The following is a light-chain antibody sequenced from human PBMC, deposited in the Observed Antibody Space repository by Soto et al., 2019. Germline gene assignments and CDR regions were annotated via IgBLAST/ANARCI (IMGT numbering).Light chain of an antibody. CDR2: LGS. CDR1: QSLLNRNGNNY. CDR3: MQALQTPLT. Sequence: DIVMTQSPLSLPVTPGEPASISCRSSQSLLNRNGNNYLDWYLQKPGQSPQLLIYLGSNRAPGVSDRFTDSGSGTDCTLKIRRVEAEDVGVYYCMQALQTPLTFGGGTKVEIK. J-gene: IGKJ4*01. V-gene: IGKV2-28*01.